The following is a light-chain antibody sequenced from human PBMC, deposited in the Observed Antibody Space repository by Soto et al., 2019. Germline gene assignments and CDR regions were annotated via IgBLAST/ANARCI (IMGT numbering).Light chain of an antibody. J-gene: IGLJ2*01. CDR3: SSYAGRNNVV. Sequence: QSALTQPPSASGSPGQSVTISCTGTSSDVGNYKYVSWYQQHPGKAPKLMIFEVSKRPAGVPDRFSGSKSGNTASLTVSGLQAEDEADYYCSSYAGRNNVVFGGGTQLTVL. CDR1: SSDVGNYKY. V-gene: IGLV2-8*01. CDR2: EVS.